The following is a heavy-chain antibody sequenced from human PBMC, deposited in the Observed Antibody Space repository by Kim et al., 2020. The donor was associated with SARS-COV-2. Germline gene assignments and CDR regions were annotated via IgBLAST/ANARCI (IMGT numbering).Heavy chain of an antibody. CDR3: ARGSTVGEVTTSSIYFDY. Sequence: KGRFTISRDNSKNTLYLQMNSLRAEDTAVYYCARGSTVGEVTTSSIYFDYWGQGTLVTVSS. J-gene: IGHJ4*02. D-gene: IGHD4-17*01. V-gene: IGHV3-30*01.